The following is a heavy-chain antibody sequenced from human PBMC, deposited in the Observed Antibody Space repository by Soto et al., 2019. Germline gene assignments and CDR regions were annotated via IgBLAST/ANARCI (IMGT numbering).Heavy chain of an antibody. CDR3: ARVVPGAEAWFGP. CDR2: ISLYSDGK. Sequence: QVQLVQSGGEVKRPGASVKVSCKTSGYTFSNYGITWVRQAPGQPLEWLGWISLYSDGKNYAQKFQGGVSMTTDTSTTTAYMERRSLRSDDTAVYYCARVVPGAEAWFGPWGQGTLVTVSS. V-gene: IGHV1-18*01. CDR1: GYTFSNYG. J-gene: IGHJ5*02. D-gene: IGHD2-2*01.